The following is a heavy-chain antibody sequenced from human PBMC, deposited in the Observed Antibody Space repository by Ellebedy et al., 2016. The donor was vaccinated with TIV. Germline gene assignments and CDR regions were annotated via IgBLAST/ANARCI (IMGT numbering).Heavy chain of an antibody. CDR1: GGSISSYY. J-gene: IGHJ6*03. Sequence: SETLSLTXTVSGGSISSYYWSWIRQPPGKGLEWIGYIYYSGSTNYNPSLKSRVTISVDTSKNQFSLKLSSVTAADTAVYYCARVMDDFWSGPYYYYYMDVWGKGTTVTVSS. V-gene: IGHV4-59*01. D-gene: IGHD3-3*01. CDR3: ARVMDDFWSGPYYYYYMDV. CDR2: IYYSGST.